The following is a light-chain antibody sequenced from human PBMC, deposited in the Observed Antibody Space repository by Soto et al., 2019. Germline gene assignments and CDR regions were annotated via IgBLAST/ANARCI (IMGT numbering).Light chain of an antibody. J-gene: IGLJ2*01. Sequence: QSVLTQPPSASGSPGQSVTISCTGTSSDVGGYNHVSWYQQHPGKAPRLMIYGVDKRPSGVPDRFSGSKSGNTASLTVAGLQAEDEADYYCSSYAGNTNVVFGGGTKLTV. V-gene: IGLV2-8*01. CDR3: SSYAGNTNVV. CDR1: SSDVGGYNH. CDR2: GVD.